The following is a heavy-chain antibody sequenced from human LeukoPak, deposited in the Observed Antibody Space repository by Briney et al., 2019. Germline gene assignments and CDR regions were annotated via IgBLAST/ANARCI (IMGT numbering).Heavy chain of an antibody. CDR2: INLNNGGT. Sequence: ASVKVSCKASGFTFTEYFMHWVRQAPGQGLEWMGRINLNNGGTNYAQKFRGRVTLTRDTSISTAYMELRRLRVDDTATYYCARDALDGLDVWGLGTTVTVSS. CDR3: ARDALDGLDV. CDR1: GFTFTEYF. V-gene: IGHV1-2*06. J-gene: IGHJ6*02.